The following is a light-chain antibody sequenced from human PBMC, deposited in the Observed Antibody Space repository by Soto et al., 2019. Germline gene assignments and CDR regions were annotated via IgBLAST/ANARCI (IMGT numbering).Light chain of an antibody. J-gene: IGKJ1*01. CDR3: QQYGSSPPVT. Sequence: IVLTQSPDTLSLSPGERATLSCRAIQSVSSSYLAWYQQKPGQAPRLLIYGASSRATGIPDRFSGSGSGTDFTLTISRLEPEDFAVYYCQQYGSSPPVTFGQGTKVDIK. CDR1: QSVSSSY. CDR2: GAS. V-gene: IGKV3-20*01.